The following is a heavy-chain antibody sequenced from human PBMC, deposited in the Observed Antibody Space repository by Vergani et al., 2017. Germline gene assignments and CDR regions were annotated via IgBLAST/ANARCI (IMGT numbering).Heavy chain of an antibody. J-gene: IGHJ5*02. D-gene: IGHD4-17*01. CDR3: ARLTYDYGDYGLGDWFDP. Sequence: VQLVQSGAEVKKPGESLKISCKGSGYSFTSYWIGWVRQMPGKGLEWMGIIYPGDSDTRYSPSFQGQVTISADKSISTAYLQWSSLKASDTAMYYCARLTYDYGDYGLGDWFDPWGQGTLVTVSS. CDR2: IYPGDSDT. V-gene: IGHV5-51*03. CDR1: GYSFTSYW.